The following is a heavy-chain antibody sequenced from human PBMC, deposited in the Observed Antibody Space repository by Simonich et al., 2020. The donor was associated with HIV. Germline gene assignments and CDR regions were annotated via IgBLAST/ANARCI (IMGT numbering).Heavy chain of an antibody. CDR2: SRSSGSTR. D-gene: IGHD5-18*01. CDR3: AREGYSYGPDYFDY. CDR1: GFTFSSYE. J-gene: IGHJ4*02. V-gene: IGHV3-48*03. Sequence: EVQLVESGGGLVQPGGSLRLSCVASGFTFSSYEMNWVRQAPGKGSEWDPLSRSSGSTRNYATTVKGRFTISRDNAKNSLYLQMNSLRAEDTAVYYCAREGYSYGPDYFDYWGQGTLVTVSS.